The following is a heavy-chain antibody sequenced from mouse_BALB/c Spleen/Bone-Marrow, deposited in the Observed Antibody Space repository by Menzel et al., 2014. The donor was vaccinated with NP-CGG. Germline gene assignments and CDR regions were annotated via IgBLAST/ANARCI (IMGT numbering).Heavy chain of an antibody. CDR3: ARKGPRNAMDY. CDR1: GYTFTTYP. D-gene: IGHD3-3*01. V-gene: IGHV1-47*01. Sequence: QVQLKESGAEVVKPGASVKMSCKALGYTFTTYPIEWMKQNHGKSLEWIGNFHPFNDDTKYNEKFKDKAKLTVEKSSSTVYLGVSRLTSDDSAIYYCARKGPRNAMDYWGQGTSVTVSS. J-gene: IGHJ4*01. CDR2: FHPFNDDT.